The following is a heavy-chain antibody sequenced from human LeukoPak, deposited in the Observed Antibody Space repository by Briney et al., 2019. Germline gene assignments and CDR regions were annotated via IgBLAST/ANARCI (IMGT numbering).Heavy chain of an antibody. CDR1: GGSISSGDYY. D-gene: IGHD2-2*02. CDR3: ARGPYPVFDY. CDR2: IYYSGST. Sequence: SETLSFTCTVSGGSISSGDYYWSWIRQPPGKGLEWIGYIYYSGSTYYNPSLKSRVTISVDTSKNQFSLTLSSVTAADTAVYYCARGPYPVFDYWGQGTLVTVSS. V-gene: IGHV4-30-4*01. J-gene: IGHJ4*02.